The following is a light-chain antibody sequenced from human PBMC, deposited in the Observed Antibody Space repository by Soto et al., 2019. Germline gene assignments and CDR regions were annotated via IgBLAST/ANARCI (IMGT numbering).Light chain of an antibody. V-gene: IGLV2-14*03. J-gene: IGLJ1*01. CDR2: EVT. CDR1: SSDVGGYNF. Sequence: QSALTQPASVSGSPGQSITISCTGTSSDVGGYNFVSWFQQHPGKAPNLMIFEVTSRPSGVSNRFSGTKSGNTASLTISGLQPEDEADYYFSSYTPSSTLGFGTGTKLTLL. CDR3: SSYTPSSTLG.